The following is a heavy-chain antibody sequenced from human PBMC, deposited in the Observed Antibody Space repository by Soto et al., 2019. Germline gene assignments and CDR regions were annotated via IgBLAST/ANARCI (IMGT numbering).Heavy chain of an antibody. V-gene: IGHV4-4*07. CDR1: CGSISSYY. Sequence: SETLSLTCTVSCGSISSYYWSWIRQPAGKGLEWIGRIYTSGSTNYNPSLKSRVTMSVDTSKNQFSLKLSSVTAADTAVYYCARDLVDTAPEWFDPWGQGTLVTVSS. D-gene: IGHD5-18*01. CDR3: ARDLVDTAPEWFDP. CDR2: IYTSGST. J-gene: IGHJ5*02.